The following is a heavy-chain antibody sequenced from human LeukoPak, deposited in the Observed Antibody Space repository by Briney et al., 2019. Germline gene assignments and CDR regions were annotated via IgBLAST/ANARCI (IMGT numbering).Heavy chain of an antibody. CDR3: ARSDLHCSGSSCAHDAFDI. J-gene: IGHJ3*02. Sequence: KPSETLSLTCTVSGGSISNYYWSWIRQPPGKGLEYIGYIYDSGSTNYNPSLKSRVTMSVDTSKNQFSLKLTSVTAADTAVYYCARSDLHCSGSSCAHDAFDIWGQGTLVAVSS. V-gene: IGHV4-59*12. D-gene: IGHD2-15*01. CDR2: IYDSGST. CDR1: GGSISNYY.